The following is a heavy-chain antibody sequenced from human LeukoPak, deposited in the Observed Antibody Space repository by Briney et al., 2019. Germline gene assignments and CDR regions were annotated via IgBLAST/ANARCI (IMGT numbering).Heavy chain of an antibody. CDR1: GFTFGDYA. V-gene: IGHV3-49*04. Sequence: GGSLRLSCTASGFTFGDYAMSWVRQAPGKGLEWVGFIRSKAYGGTTEYAASVKGRFTISRDDSKSIAYLQMNSLKTEDTSVYYCTRDLMLGIAAASYFDYWGQGTLVTVSS. CDR2: IRSKAYGGTT. D-gene: IGHD6-13*01. J-gene: IGHJ4*02. CDR3: TRDLMLGIAAASYFDY.